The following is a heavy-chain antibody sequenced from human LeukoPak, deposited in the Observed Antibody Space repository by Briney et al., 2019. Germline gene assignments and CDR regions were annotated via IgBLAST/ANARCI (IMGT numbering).Heavy chain of an antibody. CDR1: GFTFSSYA. V-gene: IGHV3-23*01. CDR2: ISGSGGST. J-gene: IGHJ4*02. Sequence: QSGGSLRLSCAASGFTFSSYAMSWVRQAPGKGLEWVSAISGSGGSTYYADSVKGRFTISRDNSKNTLYLQMNSLRAEDTAVYYCAKFGGYSSSWFDYWGQGTLVTVSP. CDR3: AKFGGYSSSWFDY. D-gene: IGHD6-13*01.